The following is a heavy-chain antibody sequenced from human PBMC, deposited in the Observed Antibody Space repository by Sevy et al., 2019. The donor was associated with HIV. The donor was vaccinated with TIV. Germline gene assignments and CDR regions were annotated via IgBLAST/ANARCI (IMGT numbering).Heavy chain of an antibody. CDR3: ARGYTGYDVGPLDY. CDR2: ISSSSTTI. Sequence: GGSLRLSCAASGFTFSSYSMNWVRQAPGKGLEWVSYISSSSTTIYYADSVKGRFTISRDNAKNSLYLQMTSLRDEDTDVYYCARGYTGYDVGPLDYWGQGSLVTVSS. J-gene: IGHJ4*02. D-gene: IGHD5-12*01. V-gene: IGHV3-48*02. CDR1: GFTFSSYS.